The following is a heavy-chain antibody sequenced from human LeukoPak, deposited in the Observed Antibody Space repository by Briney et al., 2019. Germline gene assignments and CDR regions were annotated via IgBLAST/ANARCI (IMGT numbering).Heavy chain of an antibody. V-gene: IGHV3-74*01. CDR3: ARGPGGGDYVWGSYRYDY. J-gene: IGHJ4*02. D-gene: IGHD3-16*02. Sequence: GGSLRLSCAASGFTFSSYWMHWVRQAPGKGLAWVSRINSDGSSTSYADSVKGRFTISRDNAKNTLYLQMNSLRAEDTAVYYCARGPGGGDYVWGSYRYDYWGQGALVTVSS. CDR1: GFTFSSYW. CDR2: INSDGSST.